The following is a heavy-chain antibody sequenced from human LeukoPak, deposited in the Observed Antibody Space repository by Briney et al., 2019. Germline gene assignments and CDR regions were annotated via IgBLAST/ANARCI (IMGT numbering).Heavy chain of an antibody. V-gene: IGHV1-46*01. J-gene: IGHJ6*03. CDR3: ARAGKEKRDFWSGYYFYYYMDV. CDR1: GYTFTNYY. CDR2: INPSGGST. Sequence: ASVKVSCKASGYTFTNYYMHWVRQAPGQGLEWMGIINPSGGSTSSAQRFQGRVTITRDTSTSTVYMQLSSLRSEDTAVYYCARAGKEKRDFWSGYYFYYYMDVWGRGTTVTVSS. D-gene: IGHD3-3*01.